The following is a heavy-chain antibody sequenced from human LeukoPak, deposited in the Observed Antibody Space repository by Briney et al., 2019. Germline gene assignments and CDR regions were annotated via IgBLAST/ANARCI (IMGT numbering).Heavy chain of an antibody. J-gene: IGHJ4*02. V-gene: IGHV3-23*01. D-gene: IGHD3-22*01. CDR3: AKVGITMIVVGTFDY. CDR2: ISGSGGST. Sequence: PGGSLRLSCAASGFTFSDYYMSWIRQAPGKGLEWVSAISGSGGSTYYADSVKGRFTISRDNSKNTLYLQMNSLRAEDTAVYYCAKVGITMIVVGTFDYWGQGTLVTVS. CDR1: GFTFSDYY.